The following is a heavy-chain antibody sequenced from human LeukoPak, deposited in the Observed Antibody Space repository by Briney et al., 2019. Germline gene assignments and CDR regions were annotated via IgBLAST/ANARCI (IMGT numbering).Heavy chain of an antibody. Sequence: ASVKVSCKASGYTFTGYYMHWVRQAPGQGLEWMGWINPNSGGTNYAQKFQGRVTMTRDTSISTAYMELSRLRSDDTAVYYCARDSSYVGVYNWFDPWGQGTLVTVSS. CDR2: INPNSGGT. V-gene: IGHV1-2*02. D-gene: IGHD3-10*01. CDR3: ARDSSYVGVYNWFDP. CDR1: GYTFTGYY. J-gene: IGHJ5*02.